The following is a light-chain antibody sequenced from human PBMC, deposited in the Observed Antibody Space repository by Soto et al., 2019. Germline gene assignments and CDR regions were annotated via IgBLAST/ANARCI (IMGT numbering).Light chain of an antibody. J-gene: IGLJ1*01. Sequence: SYELTQPPSVSVSPGQRASITCSGDNLGDKYACWYQQKPGQSPVLVIYQDNKRPSGIPERFSGSNSGNTATLTISGTQGMDEADYYCQAWDSSTAGVFGTGTKLTVL. V-gene: IGLV3-1*01. CDR1: NLGDKY. CDR3: QAWDSSTAGV. CDR2: QDN.